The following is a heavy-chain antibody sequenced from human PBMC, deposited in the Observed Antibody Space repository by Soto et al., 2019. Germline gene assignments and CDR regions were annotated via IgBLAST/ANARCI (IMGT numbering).Heavy chain of an antibody. J-gene: IGHJ4*01. CDR2: LNADNGNT. D-gene: IGHD3-9*01. Sequence: ASVKLSCQASVYTFTDYAMHWVRDAPGQRLEWLGWLNADNGNTKYSQKFKGRLTITRDTSASTAYLDLSSLRSEDTAVYYCTRDRTTGYYYFDFWGHGTLVPVSS. CDR3: TRDRTTGYYYFDF. V-gene: IGHV1-3*01. CDR1: VYTFTDYA.